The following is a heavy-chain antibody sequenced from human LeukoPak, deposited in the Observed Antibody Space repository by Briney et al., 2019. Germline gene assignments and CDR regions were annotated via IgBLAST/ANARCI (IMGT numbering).Heavy chain of an antibody. J-gene: IGHJ6*03. Sequence: SETLSLTCTVSGGSISSYYWSWIRQPAGKGLEWIGRIYTSGSTNYNPSLKSRVTMSVDTSKNQFSLKLSSVTAADTAVYYCARDTTVWSGYFSYYYMDVWGKGTTVTVSS. CDR2: IYTSGST. CDR3: ARDTTVWSGYFSYYYMDV. V-gene: IGHV4-4*07. D-gene: IGHD3-3*01. CDR1: GGSISSYY.